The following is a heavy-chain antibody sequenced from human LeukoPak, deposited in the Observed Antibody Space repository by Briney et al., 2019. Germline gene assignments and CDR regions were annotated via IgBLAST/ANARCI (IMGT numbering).Heavy chain of an antibody. J-gene: IGHJ4*02. Sequence: ASVKVSCKASGYTCTSYGISWVRQAPGQGLEWMGWISAYNGNTNYAQKLQGRVTMTTDTSTSTAYMELRSLRSGDTAVYYCATTSYYYDSSGYYYYFDYWGQGTLVTVSS. CDR2: ISAYNGNT. D-gene: IGHD3-22*01. V-gene: IGHV1-18*01. CDR1: GYTCTSYG. CDR3: ATTSYYYDSSGYYYYFDY.